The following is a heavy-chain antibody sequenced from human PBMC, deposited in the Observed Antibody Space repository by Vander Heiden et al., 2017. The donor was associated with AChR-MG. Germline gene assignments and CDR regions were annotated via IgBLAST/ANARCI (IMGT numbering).Heavy chain of an antibody. D-gene: IGHD1-26*01. V-gene: IGHV1-46*03. J-gene: IGHJ4*02. CDR2: INPSLDST. CDR1: GFTFTNYH. CDR3: ARELTGSFYFDF. Sequence: QVQLVPSGAAVKKPGASLKVSCKTSGFTFTNYHLHWVRQAPGQGLEWVGTINPSLDSTHYAQKFQGRVRMTRDTSTKTVYMDMTSLRPEDTAVYFCARELTGSFYFDFWGQGSLVTVSS.